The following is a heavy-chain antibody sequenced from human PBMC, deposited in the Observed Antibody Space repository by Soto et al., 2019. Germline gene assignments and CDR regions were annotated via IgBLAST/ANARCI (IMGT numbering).Heavy chain of an antibody. CDR1: GFIFSDYE. Sequence: GGSLRLSCAASGFIFSDYEINWVRQAPGKGLECVSYISSSGSTIYYADSVKGRFTISRDNSKNTLYLQMNSLRAEDTAVYYCARDLVPQQLGPYYYYYYGMDVWGQGTTVTVSS. D-gene: IGHD6-13*01. J-gene: IGHJ6*02. V-gene: IGHV3-48*03. CDR3: ARDLVPQQLGPYYYYYYGMDV. CDR2: ISSSGSTI.